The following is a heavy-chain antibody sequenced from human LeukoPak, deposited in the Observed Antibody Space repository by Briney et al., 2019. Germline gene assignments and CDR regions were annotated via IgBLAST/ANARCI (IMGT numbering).Heavy chain of an antibody. J-gene: IGHJ6*02. CDR1: GFTFSSYG. D-gene: IGHD2-21*02. V-gene: IGHV3-30*18. Sequence: EGSLRLSCAASGFTFSSYGMHWVRQAPGKGPEWVAVISYDGSNKYYADSVKGRFTISRDNSKNTLYLQMNSLRAEDTAVYYCAKVGGANCGGDCSPLYYYGMDVWGQGTTVTVSS. CDR2: ISYDGSNK. CDR3: AKVGGANCGGDCSPLYYYGMDV.